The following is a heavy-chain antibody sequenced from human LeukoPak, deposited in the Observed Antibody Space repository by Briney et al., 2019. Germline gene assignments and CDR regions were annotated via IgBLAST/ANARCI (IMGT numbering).Heavy chain of an antibody. CDR1: GVTIRSCG. D-gene: IGHD4-17*01. V-gene: IGHV1-69*04. CDR3: AGESHFQPRLLPDY. J-gene: IGHJ4*02. Sequence: NASCKESGVTIRSCGVSGVRQVPGQWLKWMGRIIPIFGIANYAQKFQGRVTITADKSTSTAYMELSSLRSEDTAVYYCAGESHFQPRLLPDYWGQGTLVTVSS. CDR2: IIPIFGIA.